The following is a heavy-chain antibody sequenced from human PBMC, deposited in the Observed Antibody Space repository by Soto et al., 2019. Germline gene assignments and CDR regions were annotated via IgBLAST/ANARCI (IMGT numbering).Heavy chain of an antibody. V-gene: IGHV3-74*01. CDR2: INSDGSST. J-gene: IGHJ4*02. Sequence: GGSLRLSCSASGFTFSSYWMHWVRQAPGKGLVWVSRINSDGSSTSYADSVKGRFTISRDNAKNTLYPQMNSLRAEDTAVYYCAIRASYYDSSGYFDYWGQGTLVTVSS. CDR1: GFTFSSYW. CDR3: AIRASYYDSSGYFDY. D-gene: IGHD3-22*01.